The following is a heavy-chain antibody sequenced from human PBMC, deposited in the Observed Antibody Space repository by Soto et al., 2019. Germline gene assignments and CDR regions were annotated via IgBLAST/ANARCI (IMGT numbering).Heavy chain of an antibody. CDR1: GFSFSDYS. D-gene: IGHD2-21*02. CDR3: ARGLHQKLPHKHCYYSLAV. CDR2: ISNTATTD. V-gene: IGHV3-11*01. Sequence: QVQLVESGGELVKPGGSLRLSCVASGFSFSDYSMTWMRQAPGGGLDFVAFISNTATTDYYADSVKGRFTISRDHARNSVYLQRDSPRAEDPAVYYCARGLHQKLPHKHCYYSLAVCGTGTTVTVYS. J-gene: IGHJ6*01.